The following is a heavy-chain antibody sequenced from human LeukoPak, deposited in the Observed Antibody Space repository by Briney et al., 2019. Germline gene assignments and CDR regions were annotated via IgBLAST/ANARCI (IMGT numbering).Heavy chain of an antibody. CDR1: GLNFEAYW. V-gene: IGHV3-7*01. Sequence: GGSLRLSCVDSGLNFEAYWMAWVRQAPGKGPEWVANIRQDGSEKNYVDSVRGRFTISRDNAKNSLYLQMNSLRAEDTAVYYCAREGDFWTGFSPNWLDPWGQGTLVTVPS. CDR2: IRQDGSEK. J-gene: IGHJ5*02. CDR3: AREGDFWTGFSPNWLDP. D-gene: IGHD3/OR15-3a*01.